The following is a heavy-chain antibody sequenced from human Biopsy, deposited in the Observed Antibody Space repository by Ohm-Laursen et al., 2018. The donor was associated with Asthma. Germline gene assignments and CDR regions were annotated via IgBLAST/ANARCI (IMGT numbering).Heavy chain of an antibody. CDR3: ARGGYYGDRRHHNGLDV. D-gene: IGHD4-17*01. CDR2: IIPVFGTS. CDR1: GGTFSRYA. Sequence: ASVKVSCKASGGTFSRYAISWVRQAPGQGLEWMGWIIPVFGTSNYAQKFQGRVTFTADESTSTAYMELTSLRKEDTAVYYCARGGYYGDRRHHNGLDVWGQGTTVTVSS. V-gene: IGHV1-69*13. J-gene: IGHJ6*02.